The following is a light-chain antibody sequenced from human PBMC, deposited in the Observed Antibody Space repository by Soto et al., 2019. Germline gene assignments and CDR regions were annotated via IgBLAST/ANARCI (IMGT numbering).Light chain of an antibody. CDR1: QSVSSNY. CDR2: GAS. CDR3: QQYGSLSWT. Sequence: DIVLTQSPGTLSLSPGERATLSCRASQSVSSNYLAWYQQKPGQAPRLLIYGASTRATGVPDRFSGSGSGTDFTLSISRLEPEDFEVYACQQYGSLSWTFGQGTKVEIK. V-gene: IGKV3-20*01. J-gene: IGKJ1*01.